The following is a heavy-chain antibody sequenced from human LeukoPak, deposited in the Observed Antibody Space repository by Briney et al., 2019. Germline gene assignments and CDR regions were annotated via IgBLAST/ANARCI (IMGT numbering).Heavy chain of an antibody. CDR2: IHWNDDK. Sequence: ESGPTLVKPTQTLTLTCTFSGFSLSTSGVGVGWIRQPPGKALEWLALIHWNDDKRYSPSLKSRLTITKDTSKNQVVLTMTNMDPVDTATYYCARTRRGVVTRDYFDYWGQGTLVTVSS. CDR3: ARTRRGVVTRDYFDY. V-gene: IGHV2-5*01. CDR1: GFSLSTSGVG. D-gene: IGHD3-22*01. J-gene: IGHJ4*02.